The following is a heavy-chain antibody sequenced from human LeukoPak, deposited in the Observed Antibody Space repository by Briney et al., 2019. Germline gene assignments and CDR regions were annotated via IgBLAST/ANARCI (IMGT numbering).Heavy chain of an antibody. V-gene: IGHV1-69*05. CDR3: ARAYGDPEVYFQH. J-gene: IGHJ1*01. D-gene: IGHD4-17*01. CDR2: IIPIFGTA. CDR1: GGTFSSYA. Sequence: SVKVSCKASGGTFSSYAISWVRQAPGQGLEWMGRIIPIFGTANYAQKFQGRVTITTDESTSTAYMELSSLRSEDTAVYYGARAYGDPEVYFQHWGQGTLVTVSS.